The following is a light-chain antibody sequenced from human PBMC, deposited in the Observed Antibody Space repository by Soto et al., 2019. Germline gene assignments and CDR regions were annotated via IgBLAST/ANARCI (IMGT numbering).Light chain of an antibody. CDR3: QQYDDLVS. Sequence: DIQMTQSPSALSASVGDRVTITFQASQDISRFLNWYQQNPGKAPKLLIYDTSNLQTGVPSRFSGSGSGTDFSFTINSLQPEDSGTYYCQQYDDLVSFGPGTKVHI. V-gene: IGKV1-33*01. CDR2: DTS. J-gene: IGKJ3*01. CDR1: QDISRF.